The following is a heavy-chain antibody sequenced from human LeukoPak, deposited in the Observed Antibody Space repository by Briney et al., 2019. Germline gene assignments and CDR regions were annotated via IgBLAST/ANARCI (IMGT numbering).Heavy chain of an antibody. Sequence: SETLSLTCAVYGGSFSGYYWSWIRQPPGKGLEWIGEINHSGSTNYNPSLKSRVTISVDTSKNQFSLKLSSVTAADTAVYYCARGCSIYGDYYADYWGQGTLVTVSS. V-gene: IGHV4-34*01. CDR2: INHSGST. CDR3: ARGCSIYGDYYADY. J-gene: IGHJ4*02. D-gene: IGHD4-17*01. CDR1: GGSFSGYY.